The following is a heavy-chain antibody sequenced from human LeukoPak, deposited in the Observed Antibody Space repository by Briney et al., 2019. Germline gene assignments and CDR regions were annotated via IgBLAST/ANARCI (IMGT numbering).Heavy chain of an antibody. V-gene: IGHV3-33*01. CDR1: GFTFSSYG. CDR3: ARTHYGDYDGSRYYYYGMDV. CDR2: IWYDGSNK. Sequence: GRSLRLSCAASGFTFSSYGMHWVRQAPGKGLEWVAVIWYDGSNKYYADSVKGRFTISRDNSKNTLYLQMNSLRAEDTAVYYCARTHYGDYDGSRYYYYGMDVWGQGTTVTVSS. J-gene: IGHJ6*02. D-gene: IGHD4-17*01.